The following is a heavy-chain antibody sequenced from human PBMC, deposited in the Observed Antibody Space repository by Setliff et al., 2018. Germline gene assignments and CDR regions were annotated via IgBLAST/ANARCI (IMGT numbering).Heavy chain of an antibody. Sequence: SVKVSCKASGGTFSSYAISWMRQAPGQGLEWMGRIIPIFGTANYAQKFQGRVTITADKSTSTAYMELSSLRSEDTAVYYCARDRPPYYYDSSGSQGANWFDPWGQGTLVTVSS. V-gene: IGHV1-69*06. CDR2: IIPIFGTA. J-gene: IGHJ5*02. D-gene: IGHD3-22*01. CDR1: GGTFSSYA. CDR3: ARDRPPYYYDSSGSQGANWFDP.